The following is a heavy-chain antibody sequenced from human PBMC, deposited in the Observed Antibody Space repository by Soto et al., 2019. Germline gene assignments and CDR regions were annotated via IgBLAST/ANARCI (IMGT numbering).Heavy chain of an antibody. V-gene: IGHV1-69*01. CDR2: IIPIFGTA. CDR3: ARGERTNIVVVPAARGYGMDV. J-gene: IGHJ6*02. CDR1: GGTFSSYA. D-gene: IGHD2-2*01. Sequence: QVQLVQSGAEVKKPGSSVKVSCKASGGTFSSYAISWVRQAPGQGLEWMGGIIPIFGTANYAQKFQGRVTITADESTSTAYMELSSLRSEDTAVYYCARGERTNIVVVPAARGYGMDVWGQGTTGTVSS.